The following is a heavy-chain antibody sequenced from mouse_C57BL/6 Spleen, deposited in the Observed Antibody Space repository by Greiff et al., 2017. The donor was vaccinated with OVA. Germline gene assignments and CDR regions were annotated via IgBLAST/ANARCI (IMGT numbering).Heavy chain of an antibody. V-gene: IGHV1-72*01. CDR1: GYTFTSYW. CDR2: IDPNSGGT. Sequence: QVQLQQSGAELVKPGASVKLSCKASGYTFTSYWMHWVKQRPGRGLEWIGRIDPNSGGTKYNEKFKSKATLTVDKPSSTDYMQLSSLTSEDSAVYYCARCHLDYDVDWYFDVWGTGTTVTVSS. CDR3: ARCHLDYDVDWYFDV. J-gene: IGHJ1*03. D-gene: IGHD2-4*01.